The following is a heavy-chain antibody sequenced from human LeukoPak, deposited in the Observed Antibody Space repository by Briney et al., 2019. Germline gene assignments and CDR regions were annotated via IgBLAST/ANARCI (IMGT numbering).Heavy chain of an antibody. V-gene: IGHV1-69*04. CDR3: ATTYYDFWRPKDWHYYYYGMDV. CDR1: GGTSSSYA. Sequence: ASVKVSCKASGGTSSSYAISLVRQAPGQGLEWMGRIIPILGIANYAQKFQGRVTITADKSTSTAYMELSSLRSEDTAVYYCATTYYDFWRPKDWHYYYYGMDVWGQGTTVTVSS. J-gene: IGHJ6*02. D-gene: IGHD3-3*01. CDR2: IIPILGIA.